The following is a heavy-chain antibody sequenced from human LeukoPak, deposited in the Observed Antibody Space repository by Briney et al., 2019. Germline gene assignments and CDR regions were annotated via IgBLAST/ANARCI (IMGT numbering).Heavy chain of an antibody. CDR2: ISDSGGST. CDR1: GFTFSSYA. Sequence: GGSLRLSCAASGFTFSSYAMSWVRQAPGKGLEWVSGISDSGGSTYYADSVKGRFTISRDNSKNTLYLQMNSLRAEDAAVYYCAKKRVAVTGSRYFDYWGQGTLVTVSS. V-gene: IGHV3-23*01. J-gene: IGHJ4*02. D-gene: IGHD6-19*01. CDR3: AKKRVAVTGSRYFDY.